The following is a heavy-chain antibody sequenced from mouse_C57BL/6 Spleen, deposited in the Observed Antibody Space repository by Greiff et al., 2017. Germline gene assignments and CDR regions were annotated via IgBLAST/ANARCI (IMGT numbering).Heavy chain of an antibody. CDR2: ISGGGGNT. Sequence: EVQLVESGGGLVKPGGSLKLSCAASGFTFSSYTMSWVRQTPEKRLEWVATISGGGGNTYYPDSVKGRFTISRDNAKNTLYLQMSSLRSEDTALYYCARHGYYSNYDWYFDVWAQGPRSPSPQ. CDR1: GFTFSSYT. V-gene: IGHV5-9*01. D-gene: IGHD2-5*01. CDR3: ARHGYYSNYDWYFDV. J-gene: IGHJ1*03.